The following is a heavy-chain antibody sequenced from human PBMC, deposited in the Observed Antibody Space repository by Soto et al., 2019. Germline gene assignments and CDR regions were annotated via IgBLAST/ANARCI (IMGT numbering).Heavy chain of an antibody. Sequence: QMQLVQSGPEVKKPGTSVKVSCKASGFTFTSSAVQWVRQARGQRLEWIGWIVVGSGNTNYAQKFQERVTITRDMSTSTAYMELGSLRSEDTAVYYCAADGGGDSSGSHWGQGTLVTVSS. CDR2: IVVGSGNT. V-gene: IGHV1-58*01. J-gene: IGHJ4*02. D-gene: IGHD3-22*01. CDR1: GFTFTSSA. CDR3: AADGGGDSSGSH.